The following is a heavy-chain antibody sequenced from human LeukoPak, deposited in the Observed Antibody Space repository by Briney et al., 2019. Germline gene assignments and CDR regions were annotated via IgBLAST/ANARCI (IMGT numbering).Heavy chain of an antibody. D-gene: IGHD3-22*01. CDR2: IYYSGST. J-gene: IGHJ4*02. CDR3: ARRPYYYDSSGYFDY. CDR1: GGSISSYY. V-gene: IGHV4-59*08. Sequence: PSETLCLTCTVSGGSISSYYWSWIRQPPGKGLEWIGYIYYSGSTNYNPSLKSRVTISVDTSKNQFSLKLSSVTAADTAVYYCARRPYYYDSSGYFDYWGQGTLVPVSS.